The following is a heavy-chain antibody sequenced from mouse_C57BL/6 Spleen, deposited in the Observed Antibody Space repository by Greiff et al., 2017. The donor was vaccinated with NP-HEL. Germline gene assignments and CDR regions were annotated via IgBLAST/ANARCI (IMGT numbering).Heavy chain of an antibody. CDR2: IDPSDSET. J-gene: IGHJ2*01. Sequence: QVQLQQPGAELVRPGSSVKLSCKASGYTFTSYWMHWVKQRPIQGLEWIGNIDPSDSETHYNQKFKDKATLTVDKSSSTAYMQLSSLTSDDSSVYYCARRTGSYYFDYWGQGTTLTVSS. D-gene: IGHD4-1*01. CDR3: ARRTGSYYFDY. CDR1: GYTFTSYW. V-gene: IGHV1-52*01.